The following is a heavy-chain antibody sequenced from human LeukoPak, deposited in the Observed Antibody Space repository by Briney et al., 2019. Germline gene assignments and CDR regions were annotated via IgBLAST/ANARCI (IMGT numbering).Heavy chain of an antibody. CDR3: AKEWNGYYFDY. CDR1: GFPFSRYA. D-gene: IGHD1-1*01. Sequence: GGSLRLSCAASGFPFSRYAMHWVRQAAGKGLEYVSAISSNGGSTFYAHSEEARFNISRDNSKNPLYLKIHTLKAEDTPVYYCAKEWNGYYFDYWGQGTLVTVSS. V-gene: IGHV3-64*01. J-gene: IGHJ4*02. CDR2: ISSNGGST.